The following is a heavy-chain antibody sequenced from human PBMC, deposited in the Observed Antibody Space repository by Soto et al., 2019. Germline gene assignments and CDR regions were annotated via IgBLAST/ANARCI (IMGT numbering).Heavy chain of an antibody. J-gene: IGHJ6*02. CDR3: ARLDGTMVRGVIISSDYYYGMDV. D-gene: IGHD3-10*01. V-gene: IGHV5-10-1*01. CDR2: IDPSDSYT. Sequence: PGESLKISCKGSGYSFTSYWISWVRQMPGKGLEWMGRIDPSDSYTNYSPSFQGHVTISADKSISTAYLQWSSLKASDTAMYYYARLDGTMVRGVIISSDYYYGMDVWGQGTTVTVSS. CDR1: GYSFTSYW.